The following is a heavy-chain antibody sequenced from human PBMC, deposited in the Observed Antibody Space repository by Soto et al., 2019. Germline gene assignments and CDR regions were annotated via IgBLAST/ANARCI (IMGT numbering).Heavy chain of an antibody. D-gene: IGHD3-9*01. Sequence: PGGSLRLSCAASGFTFSSYWMSWVRQAPGKGLEWVANIKQDGSEKYYVDSVKGRFTISRDNAKNSLYLQMNSLRAEDTAVYYCARVGPRPYYDILIGYYWSYDSKEKRQQDFDYWGQGTLVTVSS. CDR2: IKQDGSEK. CDR3: ARVGPRPYYDILIGYYWSYDSKEKRQQDFDY. CDR1: GFTFSSYW. V-gene: IGHV3-7*05. J-gene: IGHJ4*02.